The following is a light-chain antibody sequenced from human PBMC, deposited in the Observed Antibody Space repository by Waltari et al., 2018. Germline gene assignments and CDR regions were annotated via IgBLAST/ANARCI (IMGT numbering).Light chain of an antibody. J-gene: IGLJ1*01. CDR1: SSDVGGYTF. Sequence: QSALTQPASVSGSPGQSITISCTGTSSDVGGYTFVSWYQQHPGKAPNLLINDVSKRPSGVSNRFSGSKSGNTASLTISWLQAEDEADYYCSSYTSTNTYVFGTGTEVTVL. CDR2: DVS. V-gene: IGLV2-14*03. CDR3: SSYTSTNTYV.